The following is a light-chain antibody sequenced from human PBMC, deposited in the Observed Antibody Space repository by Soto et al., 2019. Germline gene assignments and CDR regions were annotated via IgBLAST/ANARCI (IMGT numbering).Light chain of an antibody. Sequence: EIVFTQSPVTLSLSPGERATLSCRASQSVSSSYLAWYQQKPGQAPRLLIYGASTRATGIPARFSGSGSGAEFTLTISSLQSEDFAVYYCQQYNNWITFGQGTRLEIK. CDR3: QQYNNWIT. CDR2: GAS. V-gene: IGKV3-15*01. J-gene: IGKJ5*01. CDR1: QSVSSSY.